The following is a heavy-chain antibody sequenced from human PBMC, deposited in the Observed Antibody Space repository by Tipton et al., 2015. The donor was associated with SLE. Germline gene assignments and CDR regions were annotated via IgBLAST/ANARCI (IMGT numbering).Heavy chain of an antibody. CDR2: ISEDGGRT. CDR1: GFTFSSFP. CDR3: ARVVITENFQYYMDV. V-gene: IGHV3-64*01. Sequence: QLVQSGGGVVQPGRSLRLSCAASGFTFSSFPLHWVRQAPGQGLEYVSSISEDGGRTYYANSVRGRFLISRDNSKNTLYLQMGSLRAEDMAVYYCARVVITENFQYYMDVWGKGTTVTVSS. D-gene: IGHD2-21*01. J-gene: IGHJ6*03.